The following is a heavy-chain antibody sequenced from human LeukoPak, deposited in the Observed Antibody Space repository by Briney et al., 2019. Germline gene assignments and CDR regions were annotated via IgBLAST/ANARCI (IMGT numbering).Heavy chain of an antibody. Sequence: GGSLRLSCAVSGFTFSSYTMHWVRQAPGKGLEYVSAITSSGGSTYYANSVKGRFTISRDNSKNTLYLQMGSLRVEDMAVYYCARSRGLDPHYYYYMDVWGKGTTVTVSS. CDR3: ARSRGLDPHYYYYMDV. J-gene: IGHJ6*03. D-gene: IGHD3-10*01. CDR2: ITSSGGST. V-gene: IGHV3-64*01. CDR1: GFTFSSYT.